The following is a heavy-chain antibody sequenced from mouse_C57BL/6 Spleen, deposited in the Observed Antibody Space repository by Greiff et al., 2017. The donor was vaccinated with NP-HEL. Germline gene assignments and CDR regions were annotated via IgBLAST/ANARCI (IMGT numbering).Heavy chain of an antibody. Sequence: DVQLQESGPGLVKPSQSLSLTCSVTGYSITSGYYWNWIRQFPGNKLEWMGYISYDGSNNYNPSLKNRISITRDTSKNQFFLKLNSVTTEDTATYYCAREGLGRGAMDYWGQGTSVTVSS. CDR1: GYSITSGYY. CDR2: ISYDGSN. V-gene: IGHV3-6*01. J-gene: IGHJ4*01. D-gene: IGHD4-1*01. CDR3: AREGLGRGAMDY.